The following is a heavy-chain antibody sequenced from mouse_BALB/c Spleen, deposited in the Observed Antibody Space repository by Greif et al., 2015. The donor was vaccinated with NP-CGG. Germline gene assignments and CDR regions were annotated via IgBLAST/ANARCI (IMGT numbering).Heavy chain of an antibody. CDR2: ISSGGSYT. D-gene: IGHD1-2*01. J-gene: IGHJ4*01. Sequence: DVMLVESGGGLVKPGGSLKLSCAASGFTFSSYAMSWVRQTPEKRLEWVATISSGGSYTYYPDSVKGRFTISRDNAKNTLYLQMSSLRSEDTAMYYCARHRATATDYAMDYWGQGTSVTVSS. CDR1: GFTFSSYA. CDR3: ARHRATATDYAMDY. V-gene: IGHV5-9-3*01.